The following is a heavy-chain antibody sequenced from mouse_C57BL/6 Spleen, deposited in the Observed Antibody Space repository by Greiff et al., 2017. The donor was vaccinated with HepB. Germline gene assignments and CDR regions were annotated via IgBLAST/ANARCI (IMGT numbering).Heavy chain of an antibody. CDR3: TRSPGTGAMDY. CDR2: IDPETGGT. J-gene: IGHJ4*01. CDR1: GYTFTDYE. Sequence: VKLMESGAELVRPGASVTLSCKASGYTFTDYEMHWVKQTPVHGLEWIGAIDPETGGTAYNQKFKGKAILTADKSSSTAYMELRSLTSEDSAVYYCTRSPGTGAMDYWGQGTSVTVSS. D-gene: IGHD4-1*01. V-gene: IGHV1-15*01.